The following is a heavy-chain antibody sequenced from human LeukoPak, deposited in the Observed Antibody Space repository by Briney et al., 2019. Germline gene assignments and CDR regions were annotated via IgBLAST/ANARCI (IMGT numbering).Heavy chain of an antibody. J-gene: IGHJ3*02. V-gene: IGHV3-48*03. CDR3: ARIAMAGIGDGFDI. D-gene: IGHD6-19*01. CDR1: GFTFSSYE. CDR2: ISYTGSNK. Sequence: PGGSLRLSRAASGFTFSSYEMNWVRQAPGKGLEWLSYISYTGSNKYYADSVKGRFTISRDNAKNSLYLQMNSLRAEDTALYYCARIAMAGIGDGFDIWGQGTMVTVSS.